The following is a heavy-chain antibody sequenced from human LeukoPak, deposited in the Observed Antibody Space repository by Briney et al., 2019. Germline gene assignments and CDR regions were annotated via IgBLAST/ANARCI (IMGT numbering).Heavy chain of an antibody. CDR3: AKDIGAIEGLNFDY. CDR2: ISGDGGST. V-gene: IGHV3-43*02. CDR1: GFTFDDYV. J-gene: IGHJ4*02. Sequence: GGSLRLSCAASGFTFDDYVMHWARQAPGKGLEWVSLISGDGGSTYYADSVKGRFTISRDNSKNSLYLQMNSLRTEDTALYYCAKDIGAIEGLNFDYWGQGTLVTVSS. D-gene: IGHD3-16*01.